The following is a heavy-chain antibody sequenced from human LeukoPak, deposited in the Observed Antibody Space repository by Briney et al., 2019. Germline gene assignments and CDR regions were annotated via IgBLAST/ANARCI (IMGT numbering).Heavy chain of an antibody. D-gene: IGHD3-22*01. Sequence: SETLSLTCTVSGGSISSYYWSWIRQPPGKGLEWIGYIYYSGSTNYNPSLKSRVTISVDTSKNQFSLELSSVTAADTAVYYCARHGNYYDSSGYYPRPIYYFDYWGQGTLVTVSS. V-gene: IGHV4-59*08. CDR2: IYYSGST. J-gene: IGHJ4*02. CDR3: ARHGNYYDSSGYYPRPIYYFDY. CDR1: GGSISSYY.